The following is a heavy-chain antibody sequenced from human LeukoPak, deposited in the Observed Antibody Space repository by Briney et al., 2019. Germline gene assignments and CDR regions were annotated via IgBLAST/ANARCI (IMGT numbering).Heavy chain of an antibody. V-gene: IGHV1-18*01. CDR2: ISTYNGNT. CDR1: GYTFTTYY. J-gene: IGHJ3*01. D-gene: IGHD6-13*01. CDR3: AREEGAPIEAANV. Sequence: ASVKVSCKASGYTFTTYYISWVRQAPGQGLEWMGWISTYNGNTNYAQKFQDRVTMTTDTSTSTAYMELRSLRSDDTAVYYCAREEGAPIEAANVWGLGTMVTVSS.